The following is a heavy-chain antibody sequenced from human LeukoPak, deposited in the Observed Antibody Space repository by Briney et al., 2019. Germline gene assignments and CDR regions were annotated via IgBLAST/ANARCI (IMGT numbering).Heavy chain of an antibody. CDR3: ARWADYYDSSGYYFFWFDY. J-gene: IGHJ4*02. V-gene: IGHV1-2*02. Sequence: VSVKVSCKASGYTFTGYYMHWVRQAPGQGLEWMGWINPNSGGTNYAQKFQGRVTMTRDTSIGTAYMELSRLRSDDTAVYYCARWADYYDSSGYYFFWFDYWGQGTLVTVSS. D-gene: IGHD3-22*01. CDR2: INPNSGGT. CDR1: GYTFTGYY.